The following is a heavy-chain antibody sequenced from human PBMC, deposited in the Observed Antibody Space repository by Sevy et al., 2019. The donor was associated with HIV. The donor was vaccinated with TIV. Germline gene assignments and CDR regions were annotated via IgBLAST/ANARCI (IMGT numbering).Heavy chain of an antibody. J-gene: IGHJ4*02. Sequence: GGSLRLSCAASGFTFSSYGMHWVRQAPGKGLEWVAVISYDGSNKYYADSVKGRFTISRDNSKNTLYLQMNSLRAEDTAVYYRAKDRQLMEAGTTYFDYWGQGTLVTVSS. CDR2: ISYDGSNK. D-gene: IGHD1-7*01. V-gene: IGHV3-30*18. CDR1: GFTFSSYG. CDR3: AKDRQLMEAGTTYFDY.